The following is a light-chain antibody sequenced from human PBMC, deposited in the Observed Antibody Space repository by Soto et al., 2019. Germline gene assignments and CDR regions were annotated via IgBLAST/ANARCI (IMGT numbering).Light chain of an antibody. CDR2: DAF. J-gene: IGKJ2*01. CDR1: QGINNY. V-gene: IGKV1-33*01. Sequence: DIQMTQSPSSLSASVGDRVTITCRASQGINNYLIWYQQKPGKVPELLIYDAFSLQTGVSSRFSGGASGTDFTLTISSLQPEDVATYYCQQYDILPPTFGQGTRVEI. CDR3: QQYDILPPT.